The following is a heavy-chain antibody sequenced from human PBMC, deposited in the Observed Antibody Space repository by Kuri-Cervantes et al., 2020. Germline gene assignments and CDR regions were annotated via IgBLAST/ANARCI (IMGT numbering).Heavy chain of an antibody. D-gene: IGHD6-6*01. J-gene: IGHJ6*02. CDR3: AREDYSSSSGGMDV. CDR2: IYYSGST. CDR1: GFTFSNAW. Sequence: GSLRLSCAASGFTFSNAWMSWVRQPPGKGLEWIGSIYYSGSTNYNPSLKSRVTISVDTSKNQFSLKLSSVTAANTAVYYCAREDYSSSSGGMDVWGQGTTVTVSS. V-gene: IGHV4-59*01.